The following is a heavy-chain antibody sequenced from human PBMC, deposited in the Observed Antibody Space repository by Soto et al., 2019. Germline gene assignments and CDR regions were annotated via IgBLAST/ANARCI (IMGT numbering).Heavy chain of an antibody. Sequence: EVQLVESGGGLVKPGESLRLSCAASGFTFSTAWMTWVRQAPGRGLEWVARIKTTSDGGTIHYAAPVKGRFTISRDDSKDTLFLQMNSLKIEYTALYYCIRDPYGSTWGQGTLVTFSS. J-gene: IGHJ5*02. CDR2: IKTTSDGGTI. CDR1: GFTFSTAW. V-gene: IGHV3-15*01. D-gene: IGHD3-10*01. CDR3: IRDPYGST.